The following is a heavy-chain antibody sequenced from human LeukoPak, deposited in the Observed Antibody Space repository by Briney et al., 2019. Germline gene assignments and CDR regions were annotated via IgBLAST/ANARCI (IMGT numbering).Heavy chain of an antibody. CDR1: GYTFTSYD. CDR3: ARAGFCGDYFHYYYGMDV. CDR2: MNPNSGNT. D-gene: IGHD4-17*01. Sequence: GASVKVSCKASGYTFTSYDINWVRQATGQGLEWMGWMNPNSGNTGYAQKFQGRVTMTRNTSISTAYMELSSLRSEDTAVYYCARAGFCGDYFHYYYGMDVWGQGTTVTVSS. V-gene: IGHV1-8*01. J-gene: IGHJ6*02.